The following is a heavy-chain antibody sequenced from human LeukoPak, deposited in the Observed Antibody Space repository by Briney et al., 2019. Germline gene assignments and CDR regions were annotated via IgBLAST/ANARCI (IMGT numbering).Heavy chain of an antibody. CDR3: ARQGRIVVVTTTHDAFDI. D-gene: IGHD2-21*02. Sequence: GESPEIPCPGSGYSFTTYWIGWVRQMPGKGLEWMGIIYPGDSDARYSPSLQGQVTISVDKSISTAYLQWSSLKASDTAMYYCARQGRIVVVTTTHDAFDIWGQAGMAADSS. CDR1: GYSFTTYW. V-gene: IGHV5-51*01. J-gene: IGHJ3*02. CDR2: IYPGDSDA.